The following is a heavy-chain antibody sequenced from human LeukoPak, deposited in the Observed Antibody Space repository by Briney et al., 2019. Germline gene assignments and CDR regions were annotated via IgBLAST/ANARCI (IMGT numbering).Heavy chain of an antibody. CDR1: GFTLSNYA. J-gene: IGHJ4*02. Sequence: GGSLRLSCAASGFTLSNYAMSWVRQAPGKGLEWVSTITGSGGSTYYADSVKGRFTISRDNSKNTLYLQMNSLGAEDKAVFYCAKAMRGSALVFDYWGQGTLVTVSS. CDR2: ITGSGGST. V-gene: IGHV3-23*01. D-gene: IGHD2-15*01. CDR3: AKAMRGSALVFDY.